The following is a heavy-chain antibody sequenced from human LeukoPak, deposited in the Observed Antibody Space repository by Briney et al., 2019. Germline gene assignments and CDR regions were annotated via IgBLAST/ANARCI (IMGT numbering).Heavy chain of an antibody. V-gene: IGHV3-66*01. CDR1: GFTVSSNH. Sequence: GGSLRLSCASSGFTVSSNHMSGVRQAPGKGLEWVSVIYSGGSTNYAESVKGRFTISRDNSKNTLYLQMNSLRAEDTAVYYCAVTATSFDYWGQGTLVTVSS. CDR3: AVTATSFDY. D-gene: IGHD2-21*02. CDR2: IYSGGST. J-gene: IGHJ4*02.